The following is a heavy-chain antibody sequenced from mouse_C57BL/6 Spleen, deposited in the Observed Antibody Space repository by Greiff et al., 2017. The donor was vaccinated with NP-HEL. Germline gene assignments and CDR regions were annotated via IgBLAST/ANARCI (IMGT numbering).Heavy chain of an antibody. J-gene: IGHJ4*01. V-gene: IGHV1-69*01. Sequence: QVQLQQSGAELAKPGASVKLSCKASGYTFTSYWMHWVKQRPGQGLEWIGEIDPSDSYTNYNQKFKGKSTLTVDKSSSTAYMQLISLTSEDSAVYYCARGAYYYGFLYAMDYWGQGTSVTVSS. D-gene: IGHD1-1*01. CDR1: GYTFTSYW. CDR3: ARGAYYYGFLYAMDY. CDR2: IDPSDSYT.